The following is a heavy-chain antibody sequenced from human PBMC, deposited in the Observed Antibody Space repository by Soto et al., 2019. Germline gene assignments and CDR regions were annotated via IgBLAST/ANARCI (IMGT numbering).Heavy chain of an antibody. Sequence: GGSLRPSCAASGFTFTSYAMSWVRQAPGKGLEWVSAISGSGGSTYYADSVKGRFTISRDNSKNTLYLKMNSLRAEDTGVYYCANLHGIDFWGQGTLVTVSS. CDR3: ANLHGIDF. CDR2: ISGSGGST. V-gene: IGHV3-23*01. CDR1: GFTFTSYA. J-gene: IGHJ4*02.